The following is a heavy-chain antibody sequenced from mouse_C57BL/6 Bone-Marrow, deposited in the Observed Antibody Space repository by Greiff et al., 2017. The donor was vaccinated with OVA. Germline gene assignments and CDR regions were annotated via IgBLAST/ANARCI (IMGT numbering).Heavy chain of an antibody. J-gene: IGHJ2*01. CDR1: GYSITSDY. D-gene: IGHD1-1*01. Sequence: VQLQQSGPGLAKPSQTLSLTCSVTGYSITSDYWNWIRKFPGNKLEYMGYISYSGSTYYNPSLKSRISITRDTSKNQYYLQLNSVTTEDTATSYCARYIYYGSSFYYFDYWGQGTTLTVSS. CDR2: ISYSGST. CDR3: ARYIYYGSSFYYFDY. V-gene: IGHV3-8*01.